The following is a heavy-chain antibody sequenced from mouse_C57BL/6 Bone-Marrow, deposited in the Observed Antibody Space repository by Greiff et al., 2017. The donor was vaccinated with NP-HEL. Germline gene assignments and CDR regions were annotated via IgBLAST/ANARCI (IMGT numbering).Heavy chain of an antibody. CDR2: INPNNGGT. V-gene: IGHV1-26*01. Sequence: EVQLQQSGPELVKPGASVKISCKASGYTFTDYYMNWVKQSHGKSLEWIGDINPNNGGTSYNQKFKGKATLTVDKSSSTAYMERRSLTSEDSAVYYCASADYFDDWGKGTTLTVSS. CDR1: GYTFTDYY. CDR3: ASADYFDD. J-gene: IGHJ2*01.